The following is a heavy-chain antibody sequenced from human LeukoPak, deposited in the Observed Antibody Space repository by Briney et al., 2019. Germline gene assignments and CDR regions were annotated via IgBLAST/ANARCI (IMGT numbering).Heavy chain of an antibody. CDR2: IGGSGGST. V-gene: IGHV3-23*01. CDR3: AKRGGSCGSTSCYGGFDY. Sequence: PGGSLRLSCVASGFTFSNYAMSWVRQAPGKGLEWVSAIGGSGGSTYYAHSVKGRFTTSRDNSKNTLYLQMNSLRAEDMALYYCAKRGGSCGSTSCYGGFDYWGQGTLVTVSS. CDR1: GFTFSNYA. J-gene: IGHJ4*02. D-gene: IGHD2-2*01.